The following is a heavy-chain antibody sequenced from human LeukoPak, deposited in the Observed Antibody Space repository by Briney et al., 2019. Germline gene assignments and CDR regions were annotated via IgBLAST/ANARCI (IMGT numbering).Heavy chain of an antibody. J-gene: IGHJ4*02. V-gene: IGHV4-59*01. CDR2: IYYSGST. Sequence: SETLSLTCTVSGGSISSYYWSWIRQPPGKGLEWIGYIYYSGSTNYNPSLKSRVTISVDTSKKQFSLKLSSVTAADTAVYYCARAKEGVAGFFDYWGQGTLVTVSS. D-gene: IGHD6-19*01. CDR3: ARAKEGVAGFFDY. CDR1: GGSISSYY.